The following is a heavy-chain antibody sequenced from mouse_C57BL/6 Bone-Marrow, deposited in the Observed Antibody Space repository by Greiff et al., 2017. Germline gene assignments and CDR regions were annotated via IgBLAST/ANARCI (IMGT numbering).Heavy chain of an antibody. CDR2: ISSGSSTI. CDR1: GFTFSDYG. Sequence: EVQLVESGGGLVKPGGSLKLSCAASGFTFSDYGMHWVRQAPEKGLEWVAYISSGSSTIYYADTVKGRFTISRDNAKNTLFLQMTSLRSEDTAMYYCARPGAGPFAYWGQGTLVTVSA. J-gene: IGHJ3*01. D-gene: IGHD3-3*01. CDR3: ARPGAGPFAY. V-gene: IGHV5-17*01.